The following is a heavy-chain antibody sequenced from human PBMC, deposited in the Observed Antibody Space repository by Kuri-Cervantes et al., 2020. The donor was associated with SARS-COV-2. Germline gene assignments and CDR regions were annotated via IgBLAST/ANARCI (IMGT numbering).Heavy chain of an antibody. J-gene: IGHJ6*02. CDR1: GFSLRNYG. CDR3: VRGYDILTGNYNGYYYYYGMDV. V-gene: IGHV3-48*01. CDR2: INPIDTI. Sequence: GGSLRLSCVVSGFSLRNYGLNWLRLAPGRGLEWVAHINPIDTIYYSDSVRGRFTISRDNAKKSLYLQMNSLRAEDTAVYYCVRGYDILTGNYNGYYYYYGMDVWGQGTTVTVSS. D-gene: IGHD3-9*01.